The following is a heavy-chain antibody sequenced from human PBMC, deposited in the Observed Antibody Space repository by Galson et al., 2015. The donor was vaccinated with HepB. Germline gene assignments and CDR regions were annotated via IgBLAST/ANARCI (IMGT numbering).Heavy chain of an antibody. CDR3: ARRLTGYYFYYYYYLDV. J-gene: IGHJ6*03. CDR1: GYTFTSYD. D-gene: IGHD3-9*01. V-gene: IGHV1-8*01. CDR2: MNPNSGNT. Sequence: SVKVSCKASGYTFTSYDINWVRQATGQGLEWMGWMNPNSGNTGYAQKFQGRVTMTRNTSISTAYMELSSLRSEDTAVYYCARRLTGYYFYYYYYLDVWGKGTTVTVSS.